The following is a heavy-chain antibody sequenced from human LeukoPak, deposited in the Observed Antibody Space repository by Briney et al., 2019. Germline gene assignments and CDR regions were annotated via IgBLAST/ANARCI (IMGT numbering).Heavy chain of an antibody. CDR1: VFTVSGNY. Sequence: GGSLRLSCAASVFTVSGNYMTWVPQAPGKGLECISVIYSGGITYYAESVRGRFTISRDYSKNTLYLEMNSLRAEDTAVCYCAAGGEAAPGNYFDYWGQGTLVTVSS. D-gene: IGHD6-13*01. CDR3: AAGGEAAPGNYFDY. V-gene: IGHV3-66*01. J-gene: IGHJ4*02. CDR2: IYSGGIT.